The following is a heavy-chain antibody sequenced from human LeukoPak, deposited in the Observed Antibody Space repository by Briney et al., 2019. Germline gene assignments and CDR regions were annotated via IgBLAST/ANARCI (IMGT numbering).Heavy chain of an antibody. CDR1: GDSISSTPYS. CDR3: TRHQKGDYPWFDP. J-gene: IGHJ5*02. Sequence: SETLSLTCTVSGDSISSTPYSWDWIRQPPGKGLEWIGSIYYRGSTYYNPSLKSRLTISVDTSTNQFSLHLSSVTAADTAMYYCTRHQKGDYPWFDPWGQGTPVTVSS. V-gene: IGHV4-39*01. CDR2: IYYRGST. D-gene: IGHD4-17*01.